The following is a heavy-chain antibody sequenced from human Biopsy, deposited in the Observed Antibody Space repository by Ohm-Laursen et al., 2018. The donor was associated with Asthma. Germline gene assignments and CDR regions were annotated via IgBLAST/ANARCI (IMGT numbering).Heavy chain of an antibody. Sequence: SLRLSCTASGFSFNSYGMHWVRQAPGKGLEWVAVIWYDGSNKYYADSVKGRFTISRDNSKNTLYLQMNSLRAEDTAVYYCARDPAGYYYFDYWGQGTLVTVPS. D-gene: IGHD3-22*01. V-gene: IGHV3-33*08. CDR3: ARDPAGYYYFDY. J-gene: IGHJ4*02. CDR2: IWYDGSNK. CDR1: GFSFNSYG.